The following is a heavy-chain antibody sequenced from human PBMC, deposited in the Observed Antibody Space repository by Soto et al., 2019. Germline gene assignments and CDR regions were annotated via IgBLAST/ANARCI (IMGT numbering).Heavy chain of an antibody. V-gene: IGHV3-23*01. D-gene: IGHD3-3*01. Sequence: GGSLRLSCAASGFTFYNYAMTWVRQAPGKGLEWVSGISGDGTRTYYGDSVKGRFTISRDNSKNTVFLQMNSLRAEDTALYYWVKDLRPNRGWFGPWGQGTRVTVSS. CDR2: ISGDGTRT. J-gene: IGHJ5*02. CDR1: GFTFYNYA. CDR3: VKDLRPNRGWFGP.